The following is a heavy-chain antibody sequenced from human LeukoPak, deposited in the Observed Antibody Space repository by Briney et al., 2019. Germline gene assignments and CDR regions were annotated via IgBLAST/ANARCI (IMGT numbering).Heavy chain of an antibody. CDR3: ARDQQWLDPARHGFDY. V-gene: IGHV1-18*01. J-gene: IGHJ4*02. CDR1: GYTFTIYG. Sequence: GASVQVPCKASGYTFTIYGISWVRQAPGQGLEWMGWISAYNGNTNYAQKLQGRVTMTTDTSTSTAYMELRSLRSDDTAVYYCARDQQWLDPARHGFDYWGRGTLVTVSS. CDR2: ISAYNGNT. D-gene: IGHD6-19*01.